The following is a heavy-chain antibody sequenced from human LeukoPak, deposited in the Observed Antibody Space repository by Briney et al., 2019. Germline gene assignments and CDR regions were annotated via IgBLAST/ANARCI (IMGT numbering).Heavy chain of an antibody. CDR3: ARRGSLGYCSSTSCYKTLNWFDP. D-gene: IGHD2-2*02. J-gene: IGHJ5*02. V-gene: IGHV4-38-2*02. CDR1: GYSISSGYY. CDR2: IYHSGST. Sequence: PSETLSLTCTVSGYSISSGYYWGWIRQPPGKGLEWIGSIYHSGSTYYNPSLKSRVTISVDTSKNQFSLKLSSVTAADTAVYYCARRGSLGYCSSTSCYKTLNWFDPWGQGTLVTVSS.